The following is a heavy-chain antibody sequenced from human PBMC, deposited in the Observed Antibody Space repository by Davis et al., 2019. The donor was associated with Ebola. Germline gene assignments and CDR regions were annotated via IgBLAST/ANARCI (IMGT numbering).Heavy chain of an antibody. CDR3: ARDLIIVVVPAAEGEGYYYGMDV. J-gene: IGHJ6*04. CDR2: ISSSSSYI. CDR1: GFTVSSNY. D-gene: IGHD2-2*01. V-gene: IGHV3-21*01. Sequence: GGSLRLSCAASGFTVSSNYMSWVRQAPGKGLEWVSSISSSSSYIYYADSVKGRFTISRDNAKNSLYLQMNSLRAEDTAVYYCARDLIIVVVPAAEGEGYYYGMDVWGKGTTVTVSS.